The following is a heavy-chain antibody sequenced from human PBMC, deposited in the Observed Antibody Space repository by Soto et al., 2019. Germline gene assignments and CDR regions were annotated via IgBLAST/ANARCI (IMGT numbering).Heavy chain of an antibody. J-gene: IGHJ4*02. CDR1: GFTFSIYA. CDR2: ISGAPGKGLEWVAGITGATT. CDR3: AKPGYSSSWYRNFDY. Sequence: GGSLRLSCAASGFTFSIYAMIWVRQAPGKGLEWVAGISGAPGKGLEWVAGITGATTYYSDSVRGRFTISRDNSKRTLYLQMDSRRPVDTVVYYCAKPGYSSSWYRNFDYWGQGTMVTVSS. D-gene: IGHD6-13*01. V-gene: IGHV3-23*01.